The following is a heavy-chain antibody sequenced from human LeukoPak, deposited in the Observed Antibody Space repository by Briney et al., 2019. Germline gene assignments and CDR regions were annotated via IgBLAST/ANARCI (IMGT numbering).Heavy chain of an antibody. D-gene: IGHD6-6*01. J-gene: IGHJ4*02. V-gene: IGHV3-21*01. CDR3: ARAEYSSSGYYLDY. Sequence: GGSLRLSCAASGFTFSSYSMNWVRQAPGKGLEWVSSISSSSYYIYYADSVKGRFTVSRDNAKNSLYLQMNSLRAEDTAVYYCARAEYSSSGYYLDYWGQGTLVTVSS. CDR2: ISSSSYYI. CDR1: GFTFSSYS.